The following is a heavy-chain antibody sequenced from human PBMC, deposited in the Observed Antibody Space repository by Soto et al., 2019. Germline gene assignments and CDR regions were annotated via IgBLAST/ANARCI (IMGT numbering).Heavy chain of an antibody. Sequence: GGSLRLSCVGSGFTFSSYGMHWVRQAPGKGLECVAVISDTGSSHYYAASVEGRFTISRENSKNTLYLQMNSLRAEDTAVYYCARDLGGPAPYYYYYGMDVWGQGTTVTVSS. CDR1: GFTFSSYG. J-gene: IGHJ6*02. CDR3: ARDLGGPAPYYYYYGMDV. D-gene: IGHD2-15*01. V-gene: IGHV3-30*03. CDR2: ISDTGSSH.